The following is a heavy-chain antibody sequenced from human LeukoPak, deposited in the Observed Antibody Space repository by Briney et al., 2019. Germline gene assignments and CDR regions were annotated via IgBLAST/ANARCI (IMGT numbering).Heavy chain of an antibody. J-gene: IGHJ4*02. V-gene: IGHV3-23*01. CDR2: ITPGGGT. Sequence: GGSLRLSCAASEFTFSSYVMAWVRQAPGKGLEWVSTITPGGGTYYADSVKGRFTISRDNSKNTLYLQMNSLRAEDTAVYYCAKDRLGYGTYYFDYWGQGTLVTVSS. CDR3: AKDRLGYGTYYFDY. CDR1: EFTFSSYV. D-gene: IGHD5-12*01.